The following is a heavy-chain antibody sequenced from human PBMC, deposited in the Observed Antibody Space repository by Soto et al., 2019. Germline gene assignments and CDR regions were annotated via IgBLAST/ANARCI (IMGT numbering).Heavy chain of an antibody. CDR2: FDPEDGET. J-gene: IGHJ3*02. Sequence: GASVKVSCKVSGYTLTELSMHWVRQAPGKGLEWMGGFDPEDGETIYAQKFQGRVTMTEDTSTDTAYMELSSLRSEDTAVYYCATGVAYCGGDCYSIDAFDIWGQGTMVTVS. CDR1: GYTLTELS. D-gene: IGHD2-21*02. CDR3: ATGVAYCGGDCYSIDAFDI. V-gene: IGHV1-24*01.